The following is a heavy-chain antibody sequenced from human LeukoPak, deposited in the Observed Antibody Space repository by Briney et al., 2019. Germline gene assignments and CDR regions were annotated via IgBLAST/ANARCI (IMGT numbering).Heavy chain of an antibody. CDR3: AKEVVATIPPF. D-gene: IGHD5-12*01. Sequence: GGSLRLSCAASGFTFSNAWMTWVRQAPGKGLEWVSGIDTKGTRTYYADSVKGRFTVSRDNSKNTLFLQMNSLRAEDTAVYYCAKEVVATIPPFWGQGTLVTVSS. V-gene: IGHV3-23*01. J-gene: IGHJ4*02. CDR1: GFTFSNAW. CDR2: IDTKGTRT.